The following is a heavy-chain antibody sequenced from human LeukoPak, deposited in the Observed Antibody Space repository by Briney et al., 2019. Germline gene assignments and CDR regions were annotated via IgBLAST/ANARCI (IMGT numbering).Heavy chain of an antibody. D-gene: IGHD2-2*01. CDR1: GGSISSSSYY. CDR2: IYYSGST. J-gene: IGHJ4*02. Sequence: SETLSLTCTVSGGSISSSSYYWGWIRQPPGKGLEWIGSIYYSGSTYYNPSLKSRVTISVDTSKNQFSLKLSSVTAADTAVYYCARQVVPAAFYFDYWGQGTLVTVSS. V-gene: IGHV4-39*01. CDR3: ARQVVPAAFYFDY.